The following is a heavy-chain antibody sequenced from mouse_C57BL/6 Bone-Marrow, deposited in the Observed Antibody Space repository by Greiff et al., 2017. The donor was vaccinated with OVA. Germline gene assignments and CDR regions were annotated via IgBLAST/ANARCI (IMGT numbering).Heavy chain of an antibody. J-gene: IGHJ3*01. CDR2: ISYDGSN. D-gene: IGHD1-1*01. CDR1: GYSITSGYY. V-gene: IGHV3-6*01. CDR3: ARDIPLITTVRGAY. Sequence: VQLQQSGPGLVKPSQSLSLTCSVTGYSITSGYYWYWLRQFPANKLEWMGYISYDGSNNYNPSFKNRISITHDTSKNQFFLKLNSVTTEDTATYYCARDIPLITTVRGAYWGQGTLVTVSA.